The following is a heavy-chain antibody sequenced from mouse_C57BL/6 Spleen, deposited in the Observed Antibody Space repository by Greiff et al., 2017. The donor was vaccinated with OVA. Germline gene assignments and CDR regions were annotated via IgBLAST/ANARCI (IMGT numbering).Heavy chain of an antibody. J-gene: IGHJ2*01. CDR1: GYAFSSSW. D-gene: IGHD2-5*01. CDR2: IYPGDGDT. V-gene: IGHV1-82*01. Sequence: QVQLQQSGPELVKPGASVKISCKASGYAFSSSWMNWVKQRPGKGLEWIGRIYPGDGDTNYNGKFKGKATLTADKSSSPAYMQLSNLTSEDSAVYFCARQGAYYSNPCYFDYWGQGTTLTVSS. CDR3: ARQGAYYSNPCYFDY.